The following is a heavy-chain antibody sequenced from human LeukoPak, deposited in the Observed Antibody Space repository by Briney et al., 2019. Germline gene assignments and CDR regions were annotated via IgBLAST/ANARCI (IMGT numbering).Heavy chain of an antibody. J-gene: IGHJ6*03. Sequence: ASVKVSCKASGYTFTSYGISWVRQAPGQGLEWMGWISAYNGNTNYAQKLQGRVAMTTDTSTSTAYMELRSLRSDDTAVYYCAREYSSSSEYYYYYMDVWGKGTTVTVSS. V-gene: IGHV1-18*01. D-gene: IGHD6-6*01. CDR3: AREYSSSSEYYYYYMDV. CDR2: ISAYNGNT. CDR1: GYTFTSYG.